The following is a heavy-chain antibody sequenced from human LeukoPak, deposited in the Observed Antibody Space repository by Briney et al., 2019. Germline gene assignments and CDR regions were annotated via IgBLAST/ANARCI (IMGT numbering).Heavy chain of an antibody. Sequence: GGSLRLSCAASGISVSSNYMSWVRQAPGKGLQWVSVVYVDGSTYYADSVKGRITISRDNSRNTLYLQMNSLRAEDTAVYYCARDLATRQRTGLYDSWGQGALVTVSS. CDR1: GISVSSNY. J-gene: IGHJ4*02. D-gene: IGHD3-16*02. V-gene: IGHV3-66*01. CDR2: VYVDGST. CDR3: ARDLATRQRTGLYDS.